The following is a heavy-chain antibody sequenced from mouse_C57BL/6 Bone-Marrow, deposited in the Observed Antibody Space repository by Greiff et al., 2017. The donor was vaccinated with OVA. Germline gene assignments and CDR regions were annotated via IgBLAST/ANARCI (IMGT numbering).Heavy chain of an antibody. Sequence: VQLQQSGAELVRPGASVKLSCTASGFNIKDDYMHWVKQRPEQGLEWIGWIDPENGDTEYASKFQGKATITADTSSHTAYLQLSSLTSEDTAVYYCTADYYGSSYWYFDVWGTGTTVTVSS. CDR3: TADYYGSSYWYFDV. CDR2: IDPENGDT. D-gene: IGHD1-1*01. V-gene: IGHV14-4*01. CDR1: GFNIKDDY. J-gene: IGHJ1*03.